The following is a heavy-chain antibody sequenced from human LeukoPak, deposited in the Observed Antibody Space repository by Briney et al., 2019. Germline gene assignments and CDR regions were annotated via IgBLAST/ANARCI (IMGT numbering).Heavy chain of an antibody. Sequence: ASVKVSCKASGYTFTGYYMHWVRQAPGQGLEWMGWINPNSGGTNYAQKFQGWVTMTRDTSISTAYMELSRLRSDDTAVYYCARGGSSSWYEFDYWGQGTLVTVSS. CDR3: ARGGSSSWYEFDY. CDR1: GYTFTGYY. V-gene: IGHV1-2*04. CDR2: INPNSGGT. J-gene: IGHJ4*02. D-gene: IGHD6-13*01.